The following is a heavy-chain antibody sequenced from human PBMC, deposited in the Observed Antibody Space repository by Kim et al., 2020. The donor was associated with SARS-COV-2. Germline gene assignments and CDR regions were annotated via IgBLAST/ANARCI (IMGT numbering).Heavy chain of an antibody. CDR2: ISNSGAGT. CDR3: AIEDIVLVPAADTRVRYYYYAMDV. V-gene: IGHV3-23*01. J-gene: IGHJ6*02. CDR1: GFTFSTYA. Sequence: GGSLRLSCAASGFTFSTYAMSWVRQAPGKGLEWVSGISNSGAGTYYADSVKGRFTISRDNSKNTLYLQMNSLRAEDTAVYYCAIEDIVLVPAADTRVRYYYYAMDVWGQGTTVTVSS. D-gene: IGHD2-2*01.